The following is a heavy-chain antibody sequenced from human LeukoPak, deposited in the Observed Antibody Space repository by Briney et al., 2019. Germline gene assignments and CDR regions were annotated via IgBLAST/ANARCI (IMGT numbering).Heavy chain of an antibody. CDR3: ARGRDDCSSTSCYTWGIYYYYYYMDV. V-gene: IGHV4-59*01. J-gene: IGHJ6*03. CDR1: GGSISSYY. Sequence: SETLSLTCTVSGGSISSYYWSWIRQPPGKGLEWIGYIYYSGSTNYNPSLKSRVTISVGTSKNQFSLKLSSVTAADTAVYYCARGRDDCSSTSCYTWGIYYYYYYMDVWGKGTTVTVSS. D-gene: IGHD2-2*02. CDR2: IYYSGST.